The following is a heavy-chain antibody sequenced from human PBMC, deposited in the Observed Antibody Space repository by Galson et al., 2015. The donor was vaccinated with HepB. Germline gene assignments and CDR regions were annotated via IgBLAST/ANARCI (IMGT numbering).Heavy chain of an antibody. CDR2: IVLGFDKA. V-gene: IGHV1-58*01. CDR3: AACTGNYSNWFGP. J-gene: IGHJ5*02. CDR1: GSTFSSAV. D-gene: IGHD1-26*01. Sequence: SVKVSCKASGSTFSSAVVQWVRQARGQRLEWIGWIVLGFDKANYAQQFQDRVTITRDMSTNTVYMELRSLRSDDSAVYYCAACTGNYSNWFGPWGQGSLVTVSS.